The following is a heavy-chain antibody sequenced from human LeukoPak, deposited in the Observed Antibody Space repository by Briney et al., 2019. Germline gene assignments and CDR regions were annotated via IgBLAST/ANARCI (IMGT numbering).Heavy chain of an antibody. CDR2: ISYDGSNK. CDR3: AKLGGSYQVKGY. J-gene: IGHJ4*02. Sequence: GGSLRLSCAASGFTFSSYGMHWVRQAPGKGLEWVAVISYDGSNKYYADSVKGRFTISRDNSKNTLYLQMYSLRAEDTAAYYCAKLGGSYQVKGYWGQGTLVTVSS. V-gene: IGHV3-30*18. CDR1: GFTFSSYG. D-gene: IGHD1-26*01.